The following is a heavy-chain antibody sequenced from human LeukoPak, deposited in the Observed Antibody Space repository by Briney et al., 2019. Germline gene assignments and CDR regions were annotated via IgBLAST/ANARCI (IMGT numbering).Heavy chain of an antibody. J-gene: IGHJ4*02. D-gene: IGHD5-12*01. Sequence: PGRSLRLSCTGSGFTFGDYGMSWVRQAPGKGLEWVGFIRDESYSGATEYAAYVKGRFTISRDDSKRLAYLQMNSLKIEDTAVYFCTRDRGYSGYALYDLWGQGTLVTVSS. V-gene: IGHV3-49*04. CDR2: IRDESYSGAT. CDR1: GFTFGDYG. CDR3: TRDRGYSGYALYDL.